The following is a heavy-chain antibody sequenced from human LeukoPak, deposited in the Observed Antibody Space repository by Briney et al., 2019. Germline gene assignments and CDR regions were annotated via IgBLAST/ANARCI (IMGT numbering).Heavy chain of an antibody. D-gene: IGHD6-13*01. V-gene: IGHV3-9*01. CDR3: AKDPTPYSSSWSFDY. CDR2: ISWNSGSI. CDR1: EFTFDDYA. Sequence: GGSLRLSCAASEFTFDDYAMHWVRHAPGKGLEWVSGISWNSGSIGYADSVRGRFTISRDNAKNSLYLQMNSLRAEDTALYYCAKDPTPYSSSWSFDYWGQGTLVTVSS. J-gene: IGHJ4*02.